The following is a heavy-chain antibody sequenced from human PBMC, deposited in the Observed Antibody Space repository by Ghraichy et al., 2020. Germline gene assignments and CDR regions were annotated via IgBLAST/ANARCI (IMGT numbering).Heavy chain of an antibody. CDR2: VGRSPTAI. CDR3: ARLKGTSKLVDY. CDR1: GFIVSDYY. V-gene: IGHV3-11*01. J-gene: IGHJ4*02. D-gene: IGHD6-13*01. Sequence: GGSLRLSCAATGFIVSDYYMAWIRQAPGRGLEWVSFVGRSPTAIYYADSVKGRFTISRDNTDNSLYLQMDSLRAEDTAVYYCARLKGTSKLVDYWDQGYLVPVSS.